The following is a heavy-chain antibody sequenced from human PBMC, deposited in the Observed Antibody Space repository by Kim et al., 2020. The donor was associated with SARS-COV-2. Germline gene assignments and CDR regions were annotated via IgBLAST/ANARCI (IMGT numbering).Heavy chain of an antibody. CDR3: VKDRGAFDI. Sequence: GIRTGYADSVQGRFTISRDNAKNTLYLQMNSLRPEDAAVYFCVKDRGAFDIWGQGTMVTVST. J-gene: IGHJ3*02. CDR2: GIRT. V-gene: IGHV3-74*01.